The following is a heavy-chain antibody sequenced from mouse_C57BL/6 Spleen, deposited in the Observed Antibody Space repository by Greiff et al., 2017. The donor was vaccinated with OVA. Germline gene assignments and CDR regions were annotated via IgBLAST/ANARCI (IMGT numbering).Heavy chain of an antibody. J-gene: IGHJ2*01. V-gene: IGHV1-26*01. CDR1: GYTFTDYY. CDR2: INPNNGGT. CDR3: ARKARGDSNFDY. Sequence: EVQLQQSGPELVKPGASVKISCKASGYTFTDYYMNWVKQSHGKSLEWIGDINPNNGGTSYNQKFKGTATLTVDKSSSTAYMELRSLTSEDSAVYYCARKARGDSNFDYWGQGTTLTVSA. D-gene: IGHD2-5*01.